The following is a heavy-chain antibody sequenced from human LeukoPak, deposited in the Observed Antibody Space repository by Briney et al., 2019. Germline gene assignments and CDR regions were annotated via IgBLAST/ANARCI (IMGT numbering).Heavy chain of an antibody. CDR3: AKVRGSNWDPFDY. D-gene: IGHD6-13*01. Sequence: PGGSLRLSCAASGFTFSSYAMSWVRQAPGKGLEWVSAISGSGGSTYYANSVKGRFTISRDNAKNTLYLQMNSLRVEDTAVYYCAKVRGSNWDPFDYWGQGTLVTVSS. J-gene: IGHJ4*02. CDR2: ISGSGGST. CDR1: GFTFSSYA. V-gene: IGHV3-23*01.